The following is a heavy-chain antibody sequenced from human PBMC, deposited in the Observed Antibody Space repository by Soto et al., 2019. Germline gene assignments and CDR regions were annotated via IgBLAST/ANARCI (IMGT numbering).Heavy chain of an antibody. CDR3: ARDPRPGYVFFFNDSASTGIYTLSLHAALPIWS. J-gene: IGHJ6*01. V-gene: IGHV3-23*01. Sequence: GGSLRLSCAASGFTFSDYAMSWVRQAPGKGLEWVSGIIGTGRKTFSADSVKGRFTISRDNAKNTLYLQMNSLGVEDTAIYYCARDPRPGYVFFFNDSASTGIYTLSLHAALPIWSWG. CDR1: GFTFSDYA. CDR2: IIGTGRKT. D-gene: IGHD3-10*02.